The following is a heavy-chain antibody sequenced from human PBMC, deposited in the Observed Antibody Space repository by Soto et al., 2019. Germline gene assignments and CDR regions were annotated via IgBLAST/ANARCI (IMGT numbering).Heavy chain of an antibody. V-gene: IGHV4-30-2*01. J-gene: IGHJ4*02. CDR3: ARDRPDSYDY. Sequence: SETLSLTCAVSGGSISSGGYSWSWIRQPPGKGLEWIGYIYHSGSTYYNPSLKSRVTISVDRSKNQFSLKLSSVTAADTAVYYCARDRPDSYDYWGQGIQVTVSS. CDR1: GGSISSGGYS. D-gene: IGHD3-22*01. CDR2: IYHSGST.